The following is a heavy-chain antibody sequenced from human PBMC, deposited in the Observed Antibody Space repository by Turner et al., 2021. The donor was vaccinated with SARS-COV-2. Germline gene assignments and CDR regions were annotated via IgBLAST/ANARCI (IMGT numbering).Heavy chain of an antibody. D-gene: IGHD3-3*01. J-gene: IGHJ6*02. CDR1: GFTFSSYS. CDR2: ISSRISYT. Sequence: EVQLVESGGGLVKPGGSLRLSCAASGFTFSSYSMNWVRQAPGKGLEWVSSISSRISYTYYADSVKGRFTISRDNAKNSLYLQMNSLRAEDTAVYYCARGDDFWSGYSNYGMDVWGQGTTVTVSS. CDR3: ARGDDFWSGYSNYGMDV. V-gene: IGHV3-21*01.